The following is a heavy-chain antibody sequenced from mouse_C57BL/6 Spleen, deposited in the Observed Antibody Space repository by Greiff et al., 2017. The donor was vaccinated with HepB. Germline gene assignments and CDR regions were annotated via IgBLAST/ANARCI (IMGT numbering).Heavy chain of an antibody. J-gene: IGHJ3*01. CDR1: GYTFTSYW. D-gene: IGHD1-1*01. CDR3: ARGSYYGGFAY. CDR2: IHPNSGST. V-gene: IGHV1-64*01. Sequence: QVHVKQSGAELVKPGASVKLSCKASGYTFTSYWMHWVKQRPGQGLEWIGMIHPNSGSTNYNEKFKSKATLTVDKSSSTAYMQLSSLTSEDSAVYYCARGSYYGGFAYWGQGTLVTVSA.